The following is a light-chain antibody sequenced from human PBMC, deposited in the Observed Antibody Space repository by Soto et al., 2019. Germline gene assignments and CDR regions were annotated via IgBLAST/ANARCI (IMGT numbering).Light chain of an antibody. CDR1: QDINKY. CDR3: QQYDYLPRT. J-gene: IGKJ5*01. Sequence: DVQMTQSPASLSASIGDRITITCQASQDINKYLNWYQHKPGKAPKLLIYDASNLEKGVPSRFSGSSSGTDFTFTISSLQPEDTATYYCQQYDYLPRTFGQGTRLEIK. CDR2: DAS. V-gene: IGKV1-33*01.